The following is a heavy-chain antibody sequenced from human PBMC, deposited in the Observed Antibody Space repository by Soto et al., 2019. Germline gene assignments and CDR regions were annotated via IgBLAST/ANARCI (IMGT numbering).Heavy chain of an antibody. V-gene: IGHV3-30*18. D-gene: IGHD1-26*01. CDR3: AKEGPGGGRHFYYAMDV. J-gene: IGHJ6*02. CDR2: ITNDGNNE. CDR1: GFVFSDYG. Sequence: QMNLVESGGGVVQPGRSLRLSCAASGFVFSDYGMHWVRQAPGKGLEWVALITNDGNNEYYRESVKGRFSISRGMSTNTVDLLMNSLRPEDTGVYYCAKEGPGGGRHFYYAMDVWGQGTTVTVSS.